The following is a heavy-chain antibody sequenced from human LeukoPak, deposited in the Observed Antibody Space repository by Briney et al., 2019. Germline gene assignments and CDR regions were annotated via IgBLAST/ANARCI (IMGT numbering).Heavy chain of an antibody. CDR3: AKDGKNYFDY. Sequence: GGSLSLSCVASGFTFSDHSMMWVRQAPGKGLEWVANIKRDGSEKNYVDSVRGRFTVSRDNSKNSLSLQMNSLRTEDTALYYCAKDGKNYFDYWGQGTLVTVSS. V-gene: IGHV3-7*03. CDR2: IKRDGSEK. CDR1: GFTFSDHS. J-gene: IGHJ4*02. D-gene: IGHD1-26*01.